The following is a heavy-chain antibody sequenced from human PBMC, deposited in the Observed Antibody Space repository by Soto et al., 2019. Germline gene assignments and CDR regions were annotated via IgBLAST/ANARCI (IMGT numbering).Heavy chain of an antibody. CDR3: ARVPVVAARPSSWFEP. Sequence: PSETLALTGPVSGCSIRSYYWNWIRQPPVKGLEWIGYIYYSGSTNYNPSLKSRVTISVDTSKNQFSLKLSSVTAADTAVYYCARVPVVAARPSSWFEPWGQGTLVTVSS. CDR2: IYYSGST. V-gene: IGHV4-59*01. J-gene: IGHJ5*02. D-gene: IGHD6-6*01. CDR1: GCSIRSYY.